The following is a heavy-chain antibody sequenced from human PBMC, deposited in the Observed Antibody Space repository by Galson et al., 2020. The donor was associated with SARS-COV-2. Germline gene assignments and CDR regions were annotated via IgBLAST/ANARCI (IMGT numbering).Heavy chain of an antibody. CDR1: GYTFTSYG. V-gene: IGHV1-18*01. CDR3: ARTDTIEYYYGSGTEPLVDY. D-gene: IGHD3-10*01. Sequence: ASVKVSCKASGYTFTSYGISWVRQAPGQRLEWMGWISAYNDNTKYAQNLQGRVTMTTDTSTATAYMELRSLRSDDTAVFYCARTDTIEYYYGSGTEPLVDYWGQGTVVTVSS. J-gene: IGHJ4*02. CDR2: ISAYNDNT.